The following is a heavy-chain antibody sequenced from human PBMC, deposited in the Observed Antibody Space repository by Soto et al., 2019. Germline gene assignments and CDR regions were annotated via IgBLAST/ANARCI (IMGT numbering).Heavy chain of an antibody. CDR2: INPNSGGT. Sequence: ASVKVSCKASGYTFTGYYMHWVLQAPGQGLEWMGRINPNSGGTNYAQKFQGWVTMTRDTSISTAYMELSRLRSDDTAVYYCARSPMVAATSIDYWGQGTLVTVSS. V-gene: IGHV1-2*04. CDR1: GYTFTGYY. J-gene: IGHJ4*02. CDR3: ARSPMVAATSIDY. D-gene: IGHD2-15*01.